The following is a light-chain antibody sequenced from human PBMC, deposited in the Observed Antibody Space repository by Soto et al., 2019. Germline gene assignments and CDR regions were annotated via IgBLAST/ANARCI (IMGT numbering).Light chain of an antibody. Sequence: EIVLTQSPGTLSFSPGEKATLSCMSSQSVSTSSLAWYQHKPGQAPSLLIYGASCTSTLIPHRFSGSGSGTDFTLTISRLEPDDFPVYYCPGDASSPWT. CDR2: GAS. CDR1: QSVSTSS. CDR3: PGDASSPWT. V-gene: IGKV3-20*01. J-gene: IGKJ1*01.